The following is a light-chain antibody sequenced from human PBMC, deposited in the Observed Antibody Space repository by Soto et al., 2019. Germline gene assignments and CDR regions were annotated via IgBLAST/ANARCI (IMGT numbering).Light chain of an antibody. J-gene: IGKJ1*01. V-gene: IGKV1-5*02. CDR1: QSVSTR. CDR2: DAS. CDR3: QQYSAYWT. Sequence: DIQMAQSPSSLSASVGDRVTIICRASQSVSTRLAWYPQKPGKAPKVLIYDASSCAGGDPSRFAGSGSGTEFTLTINSLQPDDFATYYCQQYSAYWTFGQGTQVDIK.